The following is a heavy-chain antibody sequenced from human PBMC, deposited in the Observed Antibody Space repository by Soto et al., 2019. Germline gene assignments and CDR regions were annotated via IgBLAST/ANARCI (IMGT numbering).Heavy chain of an antibody. Sequence: TLSLTCTVSGGSISSYYWSWIRQPPGKGLEWIGYIYYSGSTNYNPSLKSRVTISVDTSKNQFSLKLSSVTAADTAVYYCARGRQYFGMDVWGQGTTVTVSS. CDR3: ARGRQYFGMDV. CDR1: GGSISSYY. D-gene: IGHD3-9*01. J-gene: IGHJ6*02. CDR2: IYYSGST. V-gene: IGHV4-59*12.